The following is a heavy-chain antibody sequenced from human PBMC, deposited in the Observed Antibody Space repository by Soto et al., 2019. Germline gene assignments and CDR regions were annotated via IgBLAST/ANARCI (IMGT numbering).Heavy chain of an antibody. CDR1: GGTFRAYA. V-gene: IGHV1-69*13. Sequence: ASVKVSCKASGGTFRAYAISWVRQAPGQGLEWMGGIIPLFGTTNYAQRFQGRVTITADDSTRTASMELSSLRSEDTAVYYCATNNRASYHFDYWGQGTPVTVSS. D-gene: IGHD3-16*02. CDR2: IIPLFGTT. J-gene: IGHJ4*02. CDR3: ATNNRASYHFDY.